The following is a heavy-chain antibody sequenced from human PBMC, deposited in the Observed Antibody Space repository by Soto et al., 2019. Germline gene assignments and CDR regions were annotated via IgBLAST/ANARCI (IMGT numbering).Heavy chain of an antibody. CDR3: ARQIYDSDTGPNFQYYFDS. CDR1: GYSFAGYW. J-gene: IGHJ4*02. V-gene: IGHV5-10-1*01. D-gene: IGHD3-22*01. Sequence: PGESLKISCKGSGYSFAGYWITWVREKPGKGLEWIGLIDPSDSQTYYSPSFRGHVTISVTKSITTVFLQWSSLRASDTAMYYCARQIYDSDTGPNFQYYFDSWGQGTPVTVSS. CDR2: IDPSDSQT.